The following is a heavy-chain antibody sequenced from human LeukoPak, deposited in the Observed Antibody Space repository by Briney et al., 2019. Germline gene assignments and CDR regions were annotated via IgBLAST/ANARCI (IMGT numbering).Heavy chain of an antibody. CDR2: INPNSGGT. Sequence: ASVKVSCKASGYTFTGYYMHWVRQAPGQGLEWMGWINPNSGGTNYEQKLQGRVTMTTDTSTNTAYMELRSLRSHDTAVYYCARAPSYGDYADDAFDIWGQGTMVTVSS. CDR3: ARAPSYGDYADDAFDI. CDR1: GYTFTGYY. V-gene: IGHV1-2*02. D-gene: IGHD4-17*01. J-gene: IGHJ3*02.